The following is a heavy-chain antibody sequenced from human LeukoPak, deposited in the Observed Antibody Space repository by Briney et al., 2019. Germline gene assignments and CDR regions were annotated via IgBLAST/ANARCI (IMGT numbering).Heavy chain of an antibody. CDR3: ARGPPYAPGVLDD. V-gene: IGHV4-61*02. CDR1: GGSISSGSYY. CDR2: IYNSGTT. D-gene: IGHD7-27*01. Sequence: SETLSLTCTVAGGSISSGSYYWSWLRQPAGKGLEWIGRIYNSGTTNYNPSLKSRVTILVDTSKNLSSLKLPSVTAADTAVYFCARGPPYAPGVLDDWGKGTTVTISS. J-gene: IGHJ6*04.